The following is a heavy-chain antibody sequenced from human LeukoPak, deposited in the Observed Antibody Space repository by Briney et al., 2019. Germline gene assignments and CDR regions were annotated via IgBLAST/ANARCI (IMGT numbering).Heavy chain of an antibody. CDR1: GYTFTDYY. Sequence: ASVNVSCKASGYTFTDYYLHWLRQAPGQGLEWMGLIHPNSGGTNYAQNFEGRVTMTRDTSITTAYMELSRLTSDDTAVYYCASLAHFDGSTYYPDFWGQGTLVPVSS. D-gene: IGHD3-22*01. CDR3: ASLAHFDGSTYYPDF. J-gene: IGHJ4*02. V-gene: IGHV1-2*02. CDR2: IHPNSGGT.